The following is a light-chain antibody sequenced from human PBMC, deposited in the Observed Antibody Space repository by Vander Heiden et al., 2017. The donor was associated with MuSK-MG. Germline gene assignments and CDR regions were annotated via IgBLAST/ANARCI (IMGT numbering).Light chain of an antibody. V-gene: IGKV1-39*01. J-gene: IGKJ2*01. Sequence: IQTTHSPSSLSASVGDRVTITCRASQSISSYLNWYQQKPGKAPKLLIYAASSLQSGVPSRFSGSGSGTDFTLTISSLQPEDFATYYCQQSYSTPYTFGQGTKLEIK. CDR2: AAS. CDR1: QSISSY. CDR3: QQSYSTPYT.